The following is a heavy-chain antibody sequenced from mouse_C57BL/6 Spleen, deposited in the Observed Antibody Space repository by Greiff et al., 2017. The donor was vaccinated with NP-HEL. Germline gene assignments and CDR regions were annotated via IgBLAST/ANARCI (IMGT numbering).Heavy chain of an antibody. V-gene: IGHV5-9*01. CDR3: ARHGYDAMDY. CDR2: ISGGGGNT. CDR1: GFTFSSYT. J-gene: IGHJ4*01. Sequence: EVKLEESGGGLVKPGGSLKLSCAASGFTFSSYTMSWVRQTPEKRLEWVATISGGGGNTYYPDSVKGRFTISRDNAKNTLYLQMSSLRSEDTALYYCARHGYDAMDYWGQGTSVTVSS.